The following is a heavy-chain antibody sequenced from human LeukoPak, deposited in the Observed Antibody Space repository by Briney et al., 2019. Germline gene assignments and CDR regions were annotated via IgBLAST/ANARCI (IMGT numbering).Heavy chain of an antibody. V-gene: IGHV4-34*01. CDR1: GGSFSGYY. J-gene: IGHJ4*02. CDR3: ARRHFVRPSDYGSGSYSRPFYFDY. CDR2: INHSGST. Sequence: SETLSLTCAVYGGSFSGYYWSWIRQPPGKGLEWLGEINHSGSTNYNPSLKSRAPISVDPSKIQFALKLSSVTAADTAVYYWARRHFVRPSDYGSGSYSRPFYFDYWGQGTLVTVSS. D-gene: IGHD3-10*01.